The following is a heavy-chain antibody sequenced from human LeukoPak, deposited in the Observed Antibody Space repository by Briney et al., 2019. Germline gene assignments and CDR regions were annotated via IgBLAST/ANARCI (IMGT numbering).Heavy chain of an antibody. J-gene: IGHJ6*03. CDR1: GFTFSSYS. Sequence: GGSLRLSCAASGFTFSSYSMNWVRQAPGKGLVWVSSISSSSSYIYYADSVKGRFTISRDNARNSLYLQMNSLRAEDTAVYYCGRDRSSSSGGYYYYMDVWGKGTTVTVSS. CDR3: GRDRSSSSGGYYYYMDV. D-gene: IGHD6-6*01. CDR2: ISSSSSYI. V-gene: IGHV3-21*01.